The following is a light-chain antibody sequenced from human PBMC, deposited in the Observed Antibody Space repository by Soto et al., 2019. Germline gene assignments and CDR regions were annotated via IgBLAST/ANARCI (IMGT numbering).Light chain of an antibody. CDR2: TAS. J-gene: IGKJ3*01. V-gene: IGKV1-17*01. CDR3: LQHKSYPFT. Sequence: DIQMTQSPSSMYASVGVRVTITCRASQDIRNDLGWFQQKPGKAPKRLIYTASSLQSGFPSRFSGSGSGTEFTLTISSLQPEDFATYYCLQHKSYPFTFGPGTKVDIK. CDR1: QDIRND.